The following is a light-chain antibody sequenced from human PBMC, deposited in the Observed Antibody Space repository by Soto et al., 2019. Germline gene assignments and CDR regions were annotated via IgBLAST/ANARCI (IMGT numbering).Light chain of an antibody. J-gene: IGKJ5*01. V-gene: IGKV1-6*02. CDR3: QQYDNLPLI. CDR1: RDVGSD. CDR2: AAS. Sequence: QMNQSTSSLSASNRDKIIITCRASRDVGSDVSWYQQKPGQAPKLLIYAASNLYTGVPSRFSGSRSGTEFTLTISSLQPEDFATYYCQQYDNLPLIFGQGTRLEIK.